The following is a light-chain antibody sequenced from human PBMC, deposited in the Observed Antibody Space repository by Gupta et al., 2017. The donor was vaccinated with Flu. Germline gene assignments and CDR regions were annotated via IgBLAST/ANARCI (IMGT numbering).Light chain of an antibody. J-gene: IGLJ3*02. CDR1: SSNIGSNT. Sequence: QSVLTQPPSASGTPGQMVTISCSGSSSNIGSNTVNWYQQLPGTAPKLLIYSNNQRPSGVPDRFSGSKSGTSASLAISGLQSEDEADYYCAAWDDSLNGLWVFGGGTKLTVL. CDR3: AAWDDSLNGLWV. V-gene: IGLV1-44*01. CDR2: SNN.